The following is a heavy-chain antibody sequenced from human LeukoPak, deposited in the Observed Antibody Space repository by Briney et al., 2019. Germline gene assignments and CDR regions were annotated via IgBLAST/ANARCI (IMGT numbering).Heavy chain of an antibody. V-gene: IGHV3-9*01. Sequence: PGRSLRLSCAASGFTFDDYATHWVRQAPGKGLEWVSGISWNSGSIGYADSVKGRFTISRDNAKNSLYLQMNSLRAEDTALYYCAKARGVVGANFDYWGQGTPVTVSS. CDR1: GFTFDDYA. CDR3: AKARGVVGANFDY. J-gene: IGHJ4*02. CDR2: ISWNSGSI. D-gene: IGHD1-26*01.